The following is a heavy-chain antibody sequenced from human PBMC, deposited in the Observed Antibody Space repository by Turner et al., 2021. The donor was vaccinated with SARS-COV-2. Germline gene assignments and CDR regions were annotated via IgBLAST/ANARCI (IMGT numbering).Heavy chain of an antibody. CDR2: IYYSGST. CDR3: ARNSPKWYYYDSSGYYDY. CDR1: GGSISSRSYF. J-gene: IGHJ4*02. D-gene: IGHD3-22*01. V-gene: IGHV4-39*01. Sequence: QLQLQESGPGLVTPSETLSLTCTVSGGSISSRSYFWGWIRQPPGKGLEWIGSIYYSGSTYHNPSLKSRVTISVDTSKNQFSLKLSSVTAADTAVYYCARNSPKWYYYDSSGYYDYWGQGTLVTVSS.